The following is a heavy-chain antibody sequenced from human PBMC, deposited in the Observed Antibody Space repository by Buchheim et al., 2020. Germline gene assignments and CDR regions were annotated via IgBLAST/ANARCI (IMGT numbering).Heavy chain of an antibody. D-gene: IGHD3-16*01. V-gene: IGHV3-11*01. J-gene: IGHJ6*02. CDR3: ARDRLRSRGMDV. CDR2: ISSSGTTI. Sequence: QVKLVESGGDLVKTGGSLRLSCAASGFTFSDYYMSWIRQAPGKGLEWVSHISSSGTTIYYAESVKGRFTISRDNAKKSLYQQMNSLRGEDTAVYHCARDRLRSRGMDVWGQGTT. CDR1: GFTFSDYY.